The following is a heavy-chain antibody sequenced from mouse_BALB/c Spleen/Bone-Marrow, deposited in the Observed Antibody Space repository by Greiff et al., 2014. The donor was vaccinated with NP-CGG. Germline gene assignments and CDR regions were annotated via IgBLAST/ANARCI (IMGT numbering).Heavy chain of an antibody. Sequence: QVQLKESGAELVRPGTSVKVSCKASGYAFTNYLIEWVKQRPGQGPEWIGVINPGSGGTNYNEKFKGKATLTADKSSSTAYMQLSSLTSDDSAVYFCARRDYSFAYWGQGTLVTVSA. CDR2: INPGSGGT. CDR1: GYAFTNYL. V-gene: IGHV1-54*01. CDR3: ARRDYSFAY. D-gene: IGHD2-13*01. J-gene: IGHJ3*01.